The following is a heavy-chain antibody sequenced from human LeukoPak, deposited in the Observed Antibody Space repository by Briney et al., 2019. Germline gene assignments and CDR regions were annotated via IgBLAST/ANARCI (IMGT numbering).Heavy chain of an antibody. J-gene: IGHJ5*02. Sequence: ASVKVSCQASGYTFTGYYMHWVRQAPGQGLEWMGWINPNSGGTNYAQKFQGRVTMTRDTSISTAYMELSRLRSDDTAVYYCARVYYYDSSGYYYYWFDPWGQGTLVTVSS. V-gene: IGHV1-2*02. CDR1: GYTFTGYY. CDR3: ARVYYYDSSGYYYYWFDP. CDR2: INPNSGGT. D-gene: IGHD3-22*01.